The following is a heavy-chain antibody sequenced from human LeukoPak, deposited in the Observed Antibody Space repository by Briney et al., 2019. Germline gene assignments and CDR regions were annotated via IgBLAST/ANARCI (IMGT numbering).Heavy chain of an antibody. CDR1: GYTFTDSY. CDR2: INPKTGGT. Sequence: ASVKVSSKASGYTFTDSYMHWVRHAPGQGIEWMGWINPKTGGTNYAQRFQGRVTMTRDTSIRTAYMELNSLRSEDRAVYYCARDGRLTIFVRGIITEGSPPKNWGQGTLVTVSS. V-gene: IGHV1-2*02. D-gene: IGHD3-10*01. J-gene: IGHJ4*02. CDR3: ARDGRLTIFVRGIITEGSPPKN.